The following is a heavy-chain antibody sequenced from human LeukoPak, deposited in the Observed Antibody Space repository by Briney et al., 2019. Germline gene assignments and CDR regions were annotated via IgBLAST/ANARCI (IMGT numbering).Heavy chain of an antibody. V-gene: IGHV3-48*04. CDR2: ISSSGSTK. CDR3: ARAGGERYCSSTSCPTGFDP. Sequence: GGSLRLSCAASGFTFSIYWMSWVRQAPGKGLEWVSYISSSGSTKYYADSVKGRFTISRDNAKNSLYLQMNSLRAEDTAVYYCARAGGERYCSSTSCPTGFDPWGQGTLVTVSS. J-gene: IGHJ5*02. D-gene: IGHD2-2*01. CDR1: GFTFSIYW.